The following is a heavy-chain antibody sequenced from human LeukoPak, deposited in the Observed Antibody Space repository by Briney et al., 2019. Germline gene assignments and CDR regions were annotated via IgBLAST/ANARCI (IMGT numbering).Heavy chain of an antibody. D-gene: IGHD2-2*01. V-gene: IGHV3-23*01. J-gene: IGHJ4*02. Sequence: GGSLRLSCAASGFTFSNYAMTWVRQAPGKGLEWVSGISGSGSSTYYADSVKGRFTLSRDYPKNTLYLQMNSLKTEDTAVYYCTTLTDLPADFDYWGQGTLVTVSS. CDR2: ISGSGSST. CDR3: TTLTDLPADFDY. CDR1: GFTFSNYA.